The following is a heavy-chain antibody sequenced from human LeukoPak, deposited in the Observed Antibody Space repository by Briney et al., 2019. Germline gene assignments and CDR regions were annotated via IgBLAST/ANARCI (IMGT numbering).Heavy chain of an antibody. CDR2: ISGSGGST. CDR3: AKSFYYVSSGYYREYYFDY. CDR1: GFTFSTYA. D-gene: IGHD3-22*01. Sequence: GGSLRLSCAASGFTFSTYAMSWVRQAPGKGLEWVSAISGSGGSTNYADSVKGRVTVSRDNSKSTLYLQMNSLRAEDTAVYYCAKSFYYVSSGYYREYYFDYWGQGTLVTVSP. V-gene: IGHV3-23*01. J-gene: IGHJ4*02.